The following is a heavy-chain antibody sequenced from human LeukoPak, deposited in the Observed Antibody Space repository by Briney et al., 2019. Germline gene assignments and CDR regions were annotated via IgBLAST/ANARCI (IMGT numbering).Heavy chain of an antibody. Sequence: SETLSLTCTVSGVSISSYYCSWIRQPPGKGLEWIGYISTSGSTDYSPSLKSRVTISVDTSKNQFPLNLSSVTAADTAVYYCARHEEGSGWYRSYIDLWGRGTLVIVSS. CDR2: ISTSGST. V-gene: IGHV4-4*09. D-gene: IGHD6-19*01. CDR3: ARHEEGSGWYRSYIDL. J-gene: IGHJ2*01. CDR1: GVSISSYY.